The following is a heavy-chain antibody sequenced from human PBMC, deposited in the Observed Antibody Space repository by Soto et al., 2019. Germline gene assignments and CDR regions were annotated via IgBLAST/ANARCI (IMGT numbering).Heavy chain of an antibody. CDR3: ARVEYSSGWYFDY. V-gene: IGHV3-74*01. CDR2: INSDGSST. Sequence: GGSLRLSCAASGFTFSSYWMHWVRQAPGKGLVWVSRINSDGSSTSYADSVKGRFTISRDNAKNTLYLQMNSLRAEDTAVYYCARVEYSSGWYFDYWGQGTLVIVSS. D-gene: IGHD6-19*01. CDR1: GFTFSSYW. J-gene: IGHJ4*02.